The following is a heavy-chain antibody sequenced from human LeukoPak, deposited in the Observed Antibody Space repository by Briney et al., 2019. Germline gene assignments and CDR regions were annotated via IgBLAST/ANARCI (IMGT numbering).Heavy chain of an antibody. CDR1: GFTFSSYG. CDR3: ARDYGGNSGYFDY. D-gene: IGHD4-23*01. V-gene: IGHV3-48*01. CDR2: ISSSSSTI. Sequence: GGSLRLSCAASGFTFSSYGMTWVRQAPGKGLEWVSYISSSSSTIYYADSVKGRFTIPRDNAKNSLYLQMNSLRAEDTAVYYCARDYGGNSGYFDYWGQGTLVTVSS. J-gene: IGHJ4*02.